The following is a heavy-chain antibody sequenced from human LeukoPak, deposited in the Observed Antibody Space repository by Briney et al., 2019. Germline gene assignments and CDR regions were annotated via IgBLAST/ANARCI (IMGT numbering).Heavy chain of an antibody. CDR1: GYTFTSYG. D-gene: IGHD3-16*02. CDR2: ISAYNGNT. J-gene: IGHJ6*03. V-gene: IGHV1-18*01. CDR3: ARVGWDDYVWGSYRYTDYYYYMDV. Sequence: ASVKVSCKASGYTFTSYGISWVRQAPGQGLEWMGWISAYNGNTNYAQKLQGRVTMTTDTSTSTAYMELRSLRSDDTAVYYCARVGWDDYVWGSYRYTDYYYYMDVWGKGTTVTVSS.